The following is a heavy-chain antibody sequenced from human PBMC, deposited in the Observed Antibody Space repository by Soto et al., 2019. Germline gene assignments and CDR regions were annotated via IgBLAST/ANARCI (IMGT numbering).Heavy chain of an antibody. CDR3: AKEGGSYRTADVPH. D-gene: IGHD1-26*01. CDR2: ISSRNGYI. Sequence: PWGSLRLSCAASGFTFSSYSMDWVRQAPGKGLEWVSSISSRNGYIYYADSVKGRFTISRDNNKNSLYLQMNSLRGEDTAVYYCAKEGGSYRTADVPHWGQGTVVTVSS. V-gene: IGHV3-21*01. CDR1: GFTFSSYS. J-gene: IGHJ1*01.